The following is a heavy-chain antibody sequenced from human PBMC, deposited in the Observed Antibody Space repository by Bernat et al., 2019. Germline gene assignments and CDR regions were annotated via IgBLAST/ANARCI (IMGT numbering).Heavy chain of an antibody. J-gene: IGHJ4*02. CDR3: TTDPPGGVVTGGLGH. CDR1: GFTFDNAW. V-gene: IGHV3-15*07. CDR2: IKTKTDGGTT. D-gene: IGHD4-23*01. Sequence: EVQLVESGGGLVKPGGSLRLSCAASGFTFDNAWMNWVRQAPGKGLEWVGRIKTKTDGGTTDYTAPGKGRFTVSRDDPKNTVYLQINSLKPEDPAVYYCTTDPPGGVVTGGLGHWGQGTLVTVSS.